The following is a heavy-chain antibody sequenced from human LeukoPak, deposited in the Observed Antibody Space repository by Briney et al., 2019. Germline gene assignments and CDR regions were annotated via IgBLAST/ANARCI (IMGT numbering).Heavy chain of an antibody. CDR3: AREYCSSTSCYFVEYYMDV. J-gene: IGHJ6*03. Sequence: GASVKVSCKAPGGTFSSYAISWVRQAPGQGLEWMGGIIPIFGTANYAQKFQGRVTITTDESTSTAYMELSSLRSEDTAVYYCAREYCSSTSCYFVEYYMDVWGKGTTVTVSS. CDR2: IIPIFGTA. D-gene: IGHD2-2*01. V-gene: IGHV1-69*05. CDR1: GGTFSSYA.